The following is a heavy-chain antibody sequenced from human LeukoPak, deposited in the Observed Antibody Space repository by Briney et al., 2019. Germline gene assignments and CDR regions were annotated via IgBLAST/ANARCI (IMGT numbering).Heavy chain of an antibody. CDR1: GGSISSYY. D-gene: IGHD6-19*01. V-gene: IGHV4-59*01. CDR3: ARAHDLAVAGTPLDY. Sequence: PSETLSLTCTVSGGSISSYYWSWIRQPPGKGLEWIGYIYYSGSTNYNPSLKSRVTISVDTSKNQFSLKLSSVTAADTAVYYCARAHDLAVAGTPLDYWGQGTLVTVSS. J-gene: IGHJ4*02. CDR2: IYYSGST.